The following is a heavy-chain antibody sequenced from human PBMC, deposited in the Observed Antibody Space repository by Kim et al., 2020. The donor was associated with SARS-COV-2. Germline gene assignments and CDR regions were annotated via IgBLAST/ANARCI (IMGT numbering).Heavy chain of an antibody. Sequence: SETLSLTCTVSGGSISGYYWTWIRQSPGKGLDWIGYVHYTGSTNYNPSLNSRVTISGDTSRNQFSLTLNSVTAADTAVYYCARAYRTYYGVDYWGQGTLVIVSS. J-gene: IGHJ4*02. CDR1: GGSISGYY. CDR2: VHYTGST. CDR3: ARAYRTYYGVDY. V-gene: IGHV4-59*01. D-gene: IGHD1-26*01.